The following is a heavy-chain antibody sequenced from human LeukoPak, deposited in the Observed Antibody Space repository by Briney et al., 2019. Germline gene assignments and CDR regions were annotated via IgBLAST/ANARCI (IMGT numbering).Heavy chain of an antibody. V-gene: IGHV4-38-2*02. CDR1: GYSISSGYY. CDR3: ARVLSVVVPAAAFDY. Sequence: PSETLSLTCTVSGYSISSGYYWGWIRQPPGKGLEWIGSIYHSGSTYYNPSLKSRVTISVDTSKNQFSLKLSSVTAADTAVYYCARVLSVVVPAAAFDYWGQETLVTVSS. CDR2: IYHSGST. J-gene: IGHJ4*02. D-gene: IGHD2-2*01.